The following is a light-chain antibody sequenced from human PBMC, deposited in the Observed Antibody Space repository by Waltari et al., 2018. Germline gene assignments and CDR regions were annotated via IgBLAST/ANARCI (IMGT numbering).Light chain of an antibody. CDR1: RSNIGAGHE. J-gene: IGLJ2*01. Sequence: QSVLTQPPSVSGAPGPRVTIPCTGSRSNIGAGHEVHWYQQLPGTAPKLHTYGNSNRPSGVPDRFSGSKSGTSASLAITGLQAEDEADYYCQSHDSSLSVVFGGGTKLTVL. CDR3: QSHDSSLSVV. CDR2: GNS. V-gene: IGLV1-40*01.